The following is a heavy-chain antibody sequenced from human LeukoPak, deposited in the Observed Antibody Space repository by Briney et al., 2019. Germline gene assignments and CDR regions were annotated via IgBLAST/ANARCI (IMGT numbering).Heavy chain of an antibody. CDR2: IRGSGDTT. V-gene: IGHV3-23*01. CDR1: GVTLRNYG. Sequence: GGSLRLSCAASGVTLRNYGLSWVRHTPGKGLEWVSAIRGSGDTTFYADSVKGRFTISRDNSENTVYLQMNSLRAEDTAVYYCEKRGDKLDLIWGQGTLVTVSA. CDR3: EKRGDKLDLI. J-gene: IGHJ4*02. D-gene: IGHD2-21*02.